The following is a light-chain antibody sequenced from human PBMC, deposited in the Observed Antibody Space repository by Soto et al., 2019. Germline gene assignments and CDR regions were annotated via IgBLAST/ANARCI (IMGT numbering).Light chain of an antibody. CDR3: QQRSSWPT. Sequence: DIVLTQSPATLSLSPGERAALSCRASQSVGSYLVWYQQYPGQAPRLLIYDGSTRAIGIPARFSGSGSGTDFTLTISNLEPEDSAVYYCQQRSSWPTFGGGTKV. CDR2: DGS. CDR1: QSVGSY. J-gene: IGKJ4*01. V-gene: IGKV3-11*01.